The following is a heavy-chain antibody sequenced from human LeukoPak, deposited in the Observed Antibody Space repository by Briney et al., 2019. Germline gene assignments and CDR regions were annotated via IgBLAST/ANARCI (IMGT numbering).Heavy chain of an antibody. CDR2: IYSSGST. CDR1: GGSISSYY. D-gene: IGHD3-22*01. Sequence: SETLSLTCTVSGGSISSYYWSWIRQPPGKGLEWIGYIYSSGSTNYNPSLKSRVTISVDTSKNQFSLKLSSVTAADTAVYYCARVPLTMIEARYYYYGMDVWGQGTTVTVSS. V-gene: IGHV4-59*01. CDR3: ARVPLTMIEARYYYYGMDV. J-gene: IGHJ6*02.